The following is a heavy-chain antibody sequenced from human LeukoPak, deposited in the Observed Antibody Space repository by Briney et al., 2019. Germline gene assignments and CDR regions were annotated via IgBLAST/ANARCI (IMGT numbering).Heavy chain of an antibody. Sequence: SETLSLTCAVSGYAVSSDDHFWSWIRQPPGRGLGWIGYIYHRGSTSYNPSLRSRVTVSLDKSRNQFSLNLYSVTAADTAVYYCARAPYDILTGYFLFDSWGQGTLVTVSS. J-gene: IGHJ4*02. CDR1: GYAVSSDDHF. D-gene: IGHD3-9*01. CDR3: ARAPYDILTGYFLFDS. CDR2: IYHRGST. V-gene: IGHV4-30-2*01.